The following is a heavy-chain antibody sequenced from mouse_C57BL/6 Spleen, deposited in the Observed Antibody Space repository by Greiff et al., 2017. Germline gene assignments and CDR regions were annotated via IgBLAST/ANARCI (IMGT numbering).Heavy chain of an antibody. CDR1: GYTFTSYW. D-gene: IGHD1-1*01. Sequence: QVQLQQPGAELVKPGASVKMSCKASGYTFTSYWITWVKQRPGQGLEWIGDIYPGSGSTNYNEKFKSKATLTVDTSSSTAYMPLSSLTSEDSAVDYCARSNLLLRRGGFAYWGQGTLVTVSA. J-gene: IGHJ3*01. V-gene: IGHV1-55*01. CDR3: ARSNLLLRRGGFAY. CDR2: IYPGSGST.